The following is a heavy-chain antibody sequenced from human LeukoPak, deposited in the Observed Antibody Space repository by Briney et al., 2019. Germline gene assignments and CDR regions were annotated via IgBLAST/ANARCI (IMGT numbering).Heavy chain of an antibody. CDR1: GYTFTSYD. Sequence: ASVKVSCKASGYTFTSYDINWVRQATGQGLEWMGWMNPNSGNTGYAQKFQGRVTMTRNTSISTAYMELSSLRSEDTAVYYCARDLGYSYGLKVDYWGQGTLVTVSS. J-gene: IGHJ4*02. CDR3: ARDLGYSYGLKVDY. D-gene: IGHD5-18*01. V-gene: IGHV1-8*01. CDR2: MNPNSGNT.